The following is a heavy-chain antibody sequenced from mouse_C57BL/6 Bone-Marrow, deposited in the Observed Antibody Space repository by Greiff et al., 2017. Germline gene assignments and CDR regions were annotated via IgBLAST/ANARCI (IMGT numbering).Heavy chain of an antibody. D-gene: IGHD1-1*01. J-gene: IGHJ4*01. V-gene: IGHV2-5*01. CDR3: AKMTTVVGAMDY. Sequence: VQLKASGPGLVQPSQRLSITCTVSGFSLTSYGVHWVRQSPGKGLEWLGVIWRGGSTDYNAAFMSRLSITKDNSKRQVFFKMNSLQADDTAIYYCAKMTTVVGAMDYWGQGTSVTVSS. CDR1: GFSLTSYG. CDR2: IWRGGST.